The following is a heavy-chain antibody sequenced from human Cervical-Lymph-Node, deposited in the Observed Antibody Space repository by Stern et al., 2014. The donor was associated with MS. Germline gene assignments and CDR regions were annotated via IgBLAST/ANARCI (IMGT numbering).Heavy chain of an antibody. J-gene: IGHJ4*01. CDR1: GYIFPDYY. V-gene: IGHV1-2*02. CDR2: INPNSGGT. D-gene: IGHD3-3*01. CDR3: ARGSGTAYDLRGDY. Sequence: VQLFESGAEARAPGASMKVSCKASGYIFPDYYLHWVRQAPGQGLEWLGWINPNSGGTNYAQNFQGRVTMTRDTSISTAYMELRWLGSADTAVYYCARGSGTAYDLRGDYWGQGTLVTVSS.